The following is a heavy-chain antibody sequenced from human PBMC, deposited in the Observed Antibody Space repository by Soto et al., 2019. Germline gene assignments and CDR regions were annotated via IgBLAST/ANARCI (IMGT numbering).Heavy chain of an antibody. Sequence: ETLSLTCTVSGGSISSSSYYWGWIRQPPGKGLEWIGSIYYSGSTYYNPSLKSRVTISVDTSKNQFSLKLSSVTAADTAVYYCARLKKRLVLDYWGQGTLVTVSS. CDR1: GGSISSSSYY. J-gene: IGHJ4*02. V-gene: IGHV4-39*01. CDR2: IYYSGST. D-gene: IGHD6-19*01. CDR3: ARLKKRLVLDY.